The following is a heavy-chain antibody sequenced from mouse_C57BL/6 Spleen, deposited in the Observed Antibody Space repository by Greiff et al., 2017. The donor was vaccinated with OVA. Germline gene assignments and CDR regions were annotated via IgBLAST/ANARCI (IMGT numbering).Heavy chain of an antibody. CDR1: GFTFSDYY. J-gene: IGHJ4*01. CDR3: ARDGGYDYDGAMDD. V-gene: IGHV5-16*01. Sequence: EVKLVESEGGLVQPGSSMKLSCTASGFTFSDYYMAWVRQVPEKGLEWVANINYDGSSTYYLDSLKSRFIISRDNAKNILYLQMSSLKSEDTATYYCARDGGYDYDGAMDDWGQGTSVTVSS. CDR2: INYDGSST. D-gene: IGHD2-4*01.